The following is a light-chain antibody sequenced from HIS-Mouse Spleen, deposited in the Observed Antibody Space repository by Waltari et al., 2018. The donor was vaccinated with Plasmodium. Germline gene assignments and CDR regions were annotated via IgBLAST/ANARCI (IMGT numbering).Light chain of an antibody. CDR3: CSYAGSYTYV. J-gene: IGLJ1*01. Sequence: QSALTQPRSVSGSPGQSVTISCTGTSSDAGGYNYVSWYQQHPGKAPKLMIYYVSKRPSGVPDRFAGSKSGNTASLTISGLQAEDEADYYCCSYAGSYTYVFGTGTKVTVL. CDR1: SSDAGGYNY. CDR2: YVS. V-gene: IGLV2-11*01.